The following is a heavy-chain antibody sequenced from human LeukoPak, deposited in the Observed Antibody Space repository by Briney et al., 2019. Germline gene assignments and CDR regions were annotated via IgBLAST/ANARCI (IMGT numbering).Heavy chain of an antibody. V-gene: IGHV4-34*01. D-gene: IGHD3-10*01. CDR1: GFTVSSNY. Sequence: GSLRLSCAASGFTVSSNYMSWIRQPPGKGLEWIGEINHSGSTNYNPSLKSRVTISVDTSKNQFSLKLSSVTAADTAVYYCASFNYYGSGSFHYWGQGTLVTVSS. J-gene: IGHJ4*02. CDR3: ASFNYYGSGSFHY. CDR2: INHSGST.